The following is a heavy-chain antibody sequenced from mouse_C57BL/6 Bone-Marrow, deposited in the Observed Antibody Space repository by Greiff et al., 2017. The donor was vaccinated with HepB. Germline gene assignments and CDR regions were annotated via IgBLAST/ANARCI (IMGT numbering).Heavy chain of an antibody. V-gene: IGHV1-82*01. D-gene: IGHD6-1*01. CDR1: GYAFSSSW. CDR3: ARGNPLAY. J-gene: IGHJ3*01. CDR2: IYPGDGDT. Sequence: QVQLQQPGPELVKPGASVKISCKASGYAFSSSWMNWVKQRPGRGLEWIGRIYPGDGDTNYNGKFKGKATLTADKSSSTAYMQLSSLTSEDSAVYFCARGNPLAYWGQETLVTVSA.